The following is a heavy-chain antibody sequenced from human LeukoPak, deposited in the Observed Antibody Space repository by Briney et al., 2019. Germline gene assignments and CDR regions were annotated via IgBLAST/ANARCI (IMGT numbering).Heavy chain of an antibody. J-gene: IGHJ3*02. Sequence: PGGSLRLSCAASGFTVSSSYMSWVRHAPGKGLEWVSVIHSAGSTYYAASVKGRFTISRDNSKNTMYVQMNSLRAEDTAVYYCARMSPMNAFEIWGQGTMVTVSS. CDR2: IHSAGST. CDR3: ARMSPMNAFEI. CDR1: GFTVSSSY. V-gene: IGHV3-53*01.